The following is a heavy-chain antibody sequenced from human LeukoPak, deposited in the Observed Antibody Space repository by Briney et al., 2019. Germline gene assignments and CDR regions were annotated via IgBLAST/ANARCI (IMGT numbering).Heavy chain of an antibody. CDR2: ISSSGSTI. Sequence: GGSLRLSCAASGFIFSSYEMNWVRQAPGKGLEWVSYISSSGSTIYYADSVKGRFTFSRDNAKNSLYLQMNSLRAEDTAVYYCARDDSYGLDYWGQGTLVTVSS. D-gene: IGHD5-18*01. CDR1: GFIFSSYE. J-gene: IGHJ4*02. V-gene: IGHV3-48*03. CDR3: ARDDSYGLDY.